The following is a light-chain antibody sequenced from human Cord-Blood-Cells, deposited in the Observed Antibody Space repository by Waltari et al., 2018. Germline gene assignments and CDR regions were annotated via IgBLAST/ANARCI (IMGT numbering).Light chain of an antibody. CDR3: MQSIQLPRT. Sequence: DIVMTQTPLSLSVTPGQPASISCKSSQSLLHSDGKTYLYWYLQKPGQSPQLLIYEVSHRFSGVPDMFSGSGSGTDFTLKISRVEAEDVGVYYCMQSIQLPRTFGQGTKVEIK. CDR2: EVS. V-gene: IGKV2D-29*02. CDR1: QSLLHSDGKTY. J-gene: IGKJ1*01.